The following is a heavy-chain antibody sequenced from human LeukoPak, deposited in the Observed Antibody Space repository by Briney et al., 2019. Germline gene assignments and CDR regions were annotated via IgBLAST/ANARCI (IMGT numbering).Heavy chain of an antibody. CDR1: GGSISSGGYY. Sequence: PSQTLSLTCTVSGGSISSGGYYWSWIRQHPGKGLEWIGYIYYSGSTYYNPTLKSRVTISVDTSKNQFSLKLSSVTAADTAVYYCAGSIAAAGKADYWGQGTLVTVSS. D-gene: IGHD6-13*01. J-gene: IGHJ4*02. CDR3: AGSIAAAGKADY. CDR2: IYYSGST. V-gene: IGHV4-31*03.